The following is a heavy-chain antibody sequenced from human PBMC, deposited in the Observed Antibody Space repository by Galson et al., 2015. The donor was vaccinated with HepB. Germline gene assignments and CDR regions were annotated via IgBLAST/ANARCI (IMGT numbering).Heavy chain of an antibody. CDR1: GGSFSGYY. D-gene: IGHD2-15*01. Sequence: SETLSLTCAVYGGSFSGYYWSWIRQPPGKGLEWIGEINHSGSTNYNPSLKSRVTISVDTSKNQFSLKLSSVTAADTAVYYCARAMPYCSGGSCYFGPAPNFDYWGQGTLVTVSS. CDR3: ARAMPYCSGGSCYFGPAPNFDY. V-gene: IGHV4-34*01. CDR2: INHSGST. J-gene: IGHJ4*02.